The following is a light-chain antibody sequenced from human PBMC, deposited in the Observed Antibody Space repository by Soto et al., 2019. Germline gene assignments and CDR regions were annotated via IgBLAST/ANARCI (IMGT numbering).Light chain of an antibody. V-gene: IGLV2-11*01. Sequence: QYVLTQPRSVSGSPGQSVTISCTVTSSDVGGYNYVSWYQQHPGKAPKVMIYDVSKRPSGVPDRFSGSKSGNTASLTISGLQADDEADYYCCSYAGSHTFVFGPGTKLTVL. CDR1: SSDVGGYNY. J-gene: IGLJ1*01. CDR2: DVS. CDR3: CSYAGSHTFV.